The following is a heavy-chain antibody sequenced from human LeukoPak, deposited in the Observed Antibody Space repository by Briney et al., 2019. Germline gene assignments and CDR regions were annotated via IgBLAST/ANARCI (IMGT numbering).Heavy chain of an antibody. V-gene: IGHV3-23*01. Sequence: GGSLRLSCAASRFTFSNYAMSWVRQAPGKGLEWVSTISGSGGSTYYADSVKGRFTISRDNSKNTLHLQMNSLRAEDTAVYYCAKSAYYDSSGFYREYYFDYWGQGTLGTVSS. CDR3: AKSAYYDSSGFYREYYFDY. J-gene: IGHJ4*02. CDR1: RFTFSNYA. CDR2: ISGSGGST. D-gene: IGHD3-22*01.